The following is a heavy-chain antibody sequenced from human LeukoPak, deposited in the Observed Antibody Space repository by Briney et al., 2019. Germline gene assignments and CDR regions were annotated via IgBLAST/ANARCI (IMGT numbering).Heavy chain of an antibody. CDR1: GGTFSSYA. Sequence: SVKVSCKASGGTFSSYAISWVRQAPGQGLEWMGGIIPIFGTASYAQKFQGRVTMTRDTSTSTVYMELSSLRSEDTAVYYCARDGNYYDSSGYYHWGQGTLVTVSS. D-gene: IGHD3-22*01. J-gene: IGHJ5*02. CDR3: ARDGNYYDSSGYYH. V-gene: IGHV1-69*05. CDR2: IIPIFGTA.